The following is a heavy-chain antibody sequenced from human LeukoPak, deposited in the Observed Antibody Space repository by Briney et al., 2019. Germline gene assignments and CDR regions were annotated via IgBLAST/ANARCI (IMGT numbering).Heavy chain of an antibody. Sequence: GGSLRLSCAASGFTFDDYAMHWVRQAPGKGLEWVSGISWNSGSIGYADSVKGRFTISRDNAKNSLYLRMNSLRAEDTALYYCAKDLHSGYDSPPIFDYWGQGTLVTVSS. CDR3: AKDLHSGYDSPPIFDY. CDR2: ISWNSGSI. D-gene: IGHD5-12*01. V-gene: IGHV3-9*01. J-gene: IGHJ4*02. CDR1: GFTFDDYA.